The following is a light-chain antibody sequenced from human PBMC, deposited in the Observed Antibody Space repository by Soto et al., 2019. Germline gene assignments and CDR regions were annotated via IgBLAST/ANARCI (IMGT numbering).Light chain of an antibody. CDR2: EVN. Sequence: QSVLTQPPSASGSPGQSVTVSCTGTSSDIGGYDYVSWYQQHAGKAPKLMIFEVNKRPSGVPDRYSGSKSGNTASLTVSGLQAEDEATYYCSSYAGTNTVVFGGGTQLTVL. J-gene: IGLJ3*02. CDR3: SSYAGTNTVV. CDR1: SSDIGGYDY. V-gene: IGLV2-8*01.